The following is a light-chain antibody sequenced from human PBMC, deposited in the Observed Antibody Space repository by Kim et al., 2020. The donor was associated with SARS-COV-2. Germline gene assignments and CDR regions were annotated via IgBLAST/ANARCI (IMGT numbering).Light chain of an antibody. CDR3: MQALQTPLT. V-gene: IGKV2-28*01. CDR2: LVS. Sequence: DIVLTQSPLSLPVTPGEPASISCRSSQSLLHSNGYNYLDWYVQKPGQSPQLLIYLVSKRASGVPDRFSGSGSGTDFTLRISRVEAEDVGVYYCMQALQTPLTFGGGTKVDIK. CDR1: QSLLHSNGYNY. J-gene: IGKJ4*01.